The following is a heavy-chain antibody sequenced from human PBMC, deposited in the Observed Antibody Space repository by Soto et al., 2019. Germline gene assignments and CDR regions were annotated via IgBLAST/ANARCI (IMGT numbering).Heavy chain of an antibody. CDR2: ISSSSSTI. CDR1: GFTFSSYS. V-gene: IGHV3-48*01. CDR3: ARDRVVAATEYYYYMDV. D-gene: IGHD2-15*01. J-gene: IGHJ6*03. Sequence: GGSLRLSCAASGFTFSSYSMNWVRQAPGKGLEWVSYISSSSSTIYYADSVKGRFTISRDNAKNSLYLQMNSLRAEDTAVYYCARDRVVAATEYYYYMDVWGKGTTVTVSS.